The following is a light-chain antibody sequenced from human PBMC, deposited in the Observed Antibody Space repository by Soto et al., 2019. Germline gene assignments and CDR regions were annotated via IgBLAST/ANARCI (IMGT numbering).Light chain of an antibody. CDR3: QQVNGYPRDIT. CDR1: QSISSY. J-gene: IGKJ4*01. Sequence: DIQMIQSPSSLSASVGDRVTITCRASQSISSYLNWYQQKPGKAPKLLIYAASTLQSGVPSRFSGSGSGTDFTLTISSLQPEDFATYYCQQVNGYPRDITFGGGTRVEIK. CDR2: AAS. V-gene: IGKV1-39*01.